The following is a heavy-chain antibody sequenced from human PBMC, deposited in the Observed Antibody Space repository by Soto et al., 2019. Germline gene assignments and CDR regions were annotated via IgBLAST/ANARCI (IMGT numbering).Heavy chain of an antibody. J-gene: IGHJ4*02. CDR1: GFTFTSYA. CDR3: AKEQWLVPYFDY. CDR2: ISDSGGST. Sequence: PGGSLRLSCAASGFTFTSYAMSWVRQAPGKGLEWVSTISDSGGSTYYADSVKGRFTISRDNSKNTLYLQMNSLRAEDTAIYYCAKEQWLVPYFDYWGQGTLVTVSS. D-gene: IGHD6-19*01. V-gene: IGHV3-23*01.